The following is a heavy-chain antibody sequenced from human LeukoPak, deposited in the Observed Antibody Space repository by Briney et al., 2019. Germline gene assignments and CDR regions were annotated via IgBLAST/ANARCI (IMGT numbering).Heavy chain of an antibody. Sequence: GGSLRLSCAASGFTFSSYAMTWVRQAPGKGLEWVSGISDSGGSTYYADSVKGRFTISRDNSKNTLYLQMNSLRAEDTAVYYCAKSLSGGGYYFEYWGQGTLVTVSS. V-gene: IGHV3-23*01. CDR2: ISDSGGST. CDR3: AKSLSGGGYYFEY. CDR1: GFTFSSYA. D-gene: IGHD3-10*01. J-gene: IGHJ4*02.